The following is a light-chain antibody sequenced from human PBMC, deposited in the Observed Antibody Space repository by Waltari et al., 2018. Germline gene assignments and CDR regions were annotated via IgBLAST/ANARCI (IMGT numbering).Light chain of an antibody. CDR1: QSISSY. CDR3: QQLNSYTFT. V-gene: IGKV1-9*01. CDR2: AAS. J-gene: IGKJ4*01. Sequence: DIQLTQSPSFLSASVGDRVTITCRASQSISSYLAWYQQKPGKAPKLLIYAASTLQSGVPSRFSGSGSGTEFTLTISSLQPEDFATYYCQQLNSYTFTFGGGTKVEIK.